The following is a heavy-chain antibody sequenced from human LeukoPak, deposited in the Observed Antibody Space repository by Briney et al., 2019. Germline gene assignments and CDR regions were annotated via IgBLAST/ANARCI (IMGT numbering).Heavy chain of an antibody. V-gene: IGHV3-7*04. Sequence: GGPLRLSCVASGFPFSSYWMTWVRQAPGKGLEWVANIKQDGSKKSYVDSVKGRFTISRDNAKNSLYLQMNSLRAEDTAIYYCTRVGYIDEGIDYWGQGTLVTVSS. CDR1: GFPFSSYW. D-gene: IGHD5-24*01. J-gene: IGHJ4*02. CDR2: IKQDGSKK. CDR3: TRVGYIDEGIDY.